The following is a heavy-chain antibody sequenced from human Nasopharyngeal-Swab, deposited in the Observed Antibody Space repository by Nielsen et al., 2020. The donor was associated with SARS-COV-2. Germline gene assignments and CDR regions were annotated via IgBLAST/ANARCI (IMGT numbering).Heavy chain of an antibody. CDR3: VKGPPAVIHYFDY. D-gene: IGHD2-21*01. J-gene: IGHJ4*02. Sequence: GESLKISCAASGFTFSSYAISWVRQAPGKGLEWVSVISASDYTTYYADSVKGRFTISRDNSKNTLYLQMNSLRAEDTAVYYCVKGPPAVIHYFDYWGQGTLVTVSS. CDR2: ISASDYTT. V-gene: IGHV3-23*01. CDR1: GFTFSSYA.